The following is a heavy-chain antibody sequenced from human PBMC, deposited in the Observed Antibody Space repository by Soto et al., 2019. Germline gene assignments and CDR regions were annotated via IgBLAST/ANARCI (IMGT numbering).Heavy chain of an antibody. Sequence: SARVSCKASGGTFSSYAISWVRQAPGQGLEWMGGIIPIFGTANYAQKFQGRVTITADESTSTAYMELSSLRSEDTAVYYCARDVYYGGNSDFDYWAQGTLVTAPQ. CDR3: ARDVYYGGNSDFDY. V-gene: IGHV1-69*13. CDR2: IIPIFGTA. CDR1: GGTFSSYA. D-gene: IGHD4-17*01. J-gene: IGHJ4*02.